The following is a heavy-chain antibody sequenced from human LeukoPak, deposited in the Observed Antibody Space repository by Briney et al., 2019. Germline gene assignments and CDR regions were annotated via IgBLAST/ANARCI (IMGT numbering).Heavy chain of an antibody. D-gene: IGHD5-24*01. CDR3: ARDGGDGYNFYY. V-gene: IGHV1-2*02. J-gene: IGHJ4*02. Sequence: ASVKVSRKASGYTFSGYYMHWLRQAPGQGLEWMGWINPNGGVTNYAQKFQGRVTMNRDTSISTAYMELSRLRSDDTAVYYCARDGGDGYNFYYWGQGTLVSVSS. CDR2: INPNGGVT. CDR1: GYTFSGYY.